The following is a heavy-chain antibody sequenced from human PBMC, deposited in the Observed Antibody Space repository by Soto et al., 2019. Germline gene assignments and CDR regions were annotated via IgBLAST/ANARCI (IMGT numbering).Heavy chain of an antibody. CDR3: ARISSVDPYGHVNGGLDX. CDR2: FYNSGNS. D-gene: IGHD3-10*01. CDR1: GGSIRSCY. J-gene: IGHJ6*02. Sequence: SETLSLTCSVSGGSIRSCYWSWIRQSPEKGLEGIGYFYNSGNSNYNPSLKSRVTISVDTSKNQISLSLRSVTAADTAVYFCARISSVDPYGHVNGGLDXWGQVTTVTVS. V-gene: IGHV4-59*01.